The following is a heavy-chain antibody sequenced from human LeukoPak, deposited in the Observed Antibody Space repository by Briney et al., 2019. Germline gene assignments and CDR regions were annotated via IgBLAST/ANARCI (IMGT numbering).Heavy chain of an antibody. J-gene: IGHJ6*03. V-gene: IGHV5-51*01. D-gene: IGHD6-6*01. CDR2: IYPGDSDT. Sequence: GESLKISCKGSGYSFTSYWIGWVRQMPGKGLEWMGIIYPGDSDTRYSPSFQGQVTISADKSISTAYLQWSSLKPSDTAMYYCARAASSSSSFYYYYMDVWGKGTTVTVSS. CDR3: ARAASSSSSFYYYYMDV. CDR1: GYSFTSYW.